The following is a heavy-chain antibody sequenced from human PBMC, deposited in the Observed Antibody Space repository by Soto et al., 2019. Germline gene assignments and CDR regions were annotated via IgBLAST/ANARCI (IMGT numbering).Heavy chain of an antibody. J-gene: IGHJ5*02. Sequence: QVHLQQWGAGLLKPSETLSLTCAVYGGSFSDTYWNWFRQPPGKGLEWIGEINHNTNTIYNPSLTSRVTISVDKSKNHFSLKLTSVTAADPAVYYWSRGVRLVPGSFGPWGQGTLVTVSS. V-gene: IGHV4-34*01. CDR3: SRGVRLVPGSFGP. CDR1: GGSFSDTY. D-gene: IGHD2-21*01. CDR2: INHNTNT.